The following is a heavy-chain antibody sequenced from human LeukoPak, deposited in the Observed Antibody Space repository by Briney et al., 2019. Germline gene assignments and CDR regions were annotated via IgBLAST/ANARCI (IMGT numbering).Heavy chain of an antibody. CDR2: TYYRSKWYN. CDR3: ATEQTEDQNFDY. D-gene: IGHD7-27*01. V-gene: IGHV6-1*01. CDR1: GDSVSSNTAA. J-gene: IGHJ4*02. Sequence: SQTLSLTCAISGDSVSSNTAAWNWIRQSPSRGLEWLGRTYYRSKWYNNYAVSVKSRISINPDTSKNQFSLQLKSVTPEDTAVYYCATEQTEDQNFDYWGQGTLVTVSS.